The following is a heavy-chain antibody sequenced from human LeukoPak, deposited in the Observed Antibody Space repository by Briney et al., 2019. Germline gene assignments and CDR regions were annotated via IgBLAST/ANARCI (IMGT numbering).Heavy chain of an antibody. CDR1: GFTFINSV. Sequence: SVKVSCMASGFTFINSVMQGVRQARGQRLEWIGWIVVGCGNTNYAQKFQERVTITRDMSTSTAYMELSSLRSEDTAVYYCAAEEVWELPTGYYYYYGMDVWGQGTTVTVSS. CDR2: IVVGCGNT. J-gene: IGHJ6*02. V-gene: IGHV1-58*02. D-gene: IGHD1-26*01. CDR3: AAEEVWELPTGYYYYYGMDV.